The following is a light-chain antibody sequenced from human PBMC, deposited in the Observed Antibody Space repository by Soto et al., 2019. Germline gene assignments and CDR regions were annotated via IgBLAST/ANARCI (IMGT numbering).Light chain of an antibody. Sequence: QSALTQPASVSGSPGQSITISCTGTSSDVGGYNFVSWYQHHPGKAPKLMLYNVYDRPSGISHRFSGSRSGNTASLTISGLQAEDEAHYYCNSYTSSSTRVFGGGTKVTVL. CDR1: SSDVGGYNF. V-gene: IGLV2-14*03. CDR2: NVY. CDR3: NSYTSSSTRV. J-gene: IGLJ2*01.